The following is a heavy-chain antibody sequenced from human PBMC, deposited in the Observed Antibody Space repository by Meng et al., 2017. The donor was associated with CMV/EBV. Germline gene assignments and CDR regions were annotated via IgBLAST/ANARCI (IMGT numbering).Heavy chain of an antibody. CDR2: FNPNSGGT. Sequence: ASVKVSCKASGYTFTDYYILWVRQAPGQGLEGLGWFNPNSGGTNYAQEFQGRVTMTRDTSINTAYMELSRLRSDDTAVYYCARIRGLEDFDYWGQGTLVTVSS. CDR1: GYTFTDYY. J-gene: IGHJ4*02. CDR3: ARIRGLEDFDY. D-gene: IGHD3/OR15-3a*01. V-gene: IGHV1-2*02.